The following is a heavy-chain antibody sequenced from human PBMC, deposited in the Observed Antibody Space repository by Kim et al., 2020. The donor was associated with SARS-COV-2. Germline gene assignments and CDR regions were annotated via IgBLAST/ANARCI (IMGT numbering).Heavy chain of an antibody. D-gene: IGHD6-13*01. Sequence: RQVPGKGLEWMGIIYPGDSDTRSSPAFQGQVTISADKSISTAYLQWSSLKASDTAMYYCARHYSSFDYWGQGTLVTVSS. V-gene: IGHV5-51*01. CDR3: ARHYSSFDY. CDR2: IYPGDSDT. J-gene: IGHJ4*02.